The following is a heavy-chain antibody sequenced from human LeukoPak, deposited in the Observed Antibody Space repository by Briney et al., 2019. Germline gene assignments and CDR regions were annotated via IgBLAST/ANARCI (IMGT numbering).Heavy chain of an antibody. D-gene: IGHD2-15*01. Sequence: PGGSLRLSCAASGFTFSSYAMSWVRQAPGKGLEWVSVISGSGGSTYYADSVKGRFTISRDNSKNTLYLQMNSLRAEDTAVYYCTKDLGGGTDYWGQGTLVTVSS. V-gene: IGHV3-23*01. CDR1: GFTFSSYA. CDR2: ISGSGGST. J-gene: IGHJ4*02. CDR3: TKDLGGGTDY.